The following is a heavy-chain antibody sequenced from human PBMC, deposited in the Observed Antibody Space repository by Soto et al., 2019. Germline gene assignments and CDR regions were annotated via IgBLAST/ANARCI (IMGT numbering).Heavy chain of an antibody. V-gene: IGHV2-5*02. CDR2: IYWDDDK. Sequence: QITLKESGPTLVKPKQTLTLTCTFSGFSLSTSGVSVGWIRQPPGKALEWLALIYWDDDKRYSPSLKSRLTITKDTSKNQVVLTMTNMDPVDTATYYCAHKDSSSWYGSYYFDYWGQGTLVTVSS. CDR1: GFSLSTSGVS. D-gene: IGHD6-13*01. CDR3: AHKDSSSWYGSYYFDY. J-gene: IGHJ4*02.